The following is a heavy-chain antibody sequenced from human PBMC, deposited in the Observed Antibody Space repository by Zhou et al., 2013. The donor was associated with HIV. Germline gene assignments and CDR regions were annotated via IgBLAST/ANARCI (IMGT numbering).Heavy chain of an antibody. V-gene: IGHV1-2*02. D-gene: IGHD2-15*01. CDR2: INPNSGGS. CDR1: GYIFTDYY. Sequence: QVQLVQSGAEVKKPGASVKVSCKASGYIFTDYYMHWVRQAPGQGLEWMGWINPNSGGSRYAQNFQGRVTMTRDTSINTAYMELSRLKSDDTAVYYCARGGPEVVILHQFDYWGQGTLVTVSS. CDR3: ARGGPEVVILHQFDY. J-gene: IGHJ4*02.